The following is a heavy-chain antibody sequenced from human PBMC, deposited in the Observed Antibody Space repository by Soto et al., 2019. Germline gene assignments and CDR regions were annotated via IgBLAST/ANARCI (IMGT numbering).Heavy chain of an antibody. CDR1: GFTFTSSA. CDR3: AVAGLPGGGSTWYE. Sequence: SVKVSCKASGFTFTSSAMQWVRQARGQRLEWIGWIVVGSGSTNYAQKFQERVTITRDMSTSTAYMELSSLRSEDTAVYYCAVAGLPGGGSTWYEWGRGTLVTLSS. J-gene: IGHJ4*02. V-gene: IGHV1-58*02. CDR2: IVVGSGST. D-gene: IGHD2-15*01.